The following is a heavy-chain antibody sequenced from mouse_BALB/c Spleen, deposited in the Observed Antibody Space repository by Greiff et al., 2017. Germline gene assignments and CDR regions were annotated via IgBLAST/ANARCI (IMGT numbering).Heavy chain of an antibody. Sequence: VQRVESGAELARPGASVKLSCKASGYTFTSYWMQWVKQRPGQGLEWIGAIYPGDGDTRYTQKFKGKATLTADKSSSTAYMQLSSLASEDSAVYYCARSDYRYEYYAMDDWGQGTSVTVSS. D-gene: IGHD2-14*01. CDR1: GYTFTSYW. J-gene: IGHJ4*01. V-gene: IGHV1-87*01. CDR2: IYPGDGDT. CDR3: ARSDYRYEYYAMDD.